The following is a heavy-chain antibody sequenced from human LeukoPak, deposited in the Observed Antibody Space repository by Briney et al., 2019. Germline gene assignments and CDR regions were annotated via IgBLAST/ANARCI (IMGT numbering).Heavy chain of an antibody. CDR3: AREGAAAGEFDY. J-gene: IGHJ4*02. V-gene: IGHV4-30-4*01. CDR2: IYYSGST. D-gene: IGHD6-13*01. Sequence: SQTLSLTCTVSGGSISSGDYYWSWIRQPPGKGLEWIGYIYYSGSTYYNPSLKSRVTISVDTFKNQFSLKLSSVTAADTAVYYCAREGAAAGEFDYWGQGTLVTVSS. CDR1: GGSISSGDYY.